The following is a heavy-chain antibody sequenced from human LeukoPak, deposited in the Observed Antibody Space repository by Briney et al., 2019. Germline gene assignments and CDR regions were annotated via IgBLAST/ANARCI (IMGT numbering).Heavy chain of an antibody. J-gene: IGHJ4*02. V-gene: IGHV1-69*13. D-gene: IGHD3-22*01. CDR2: IIPIFGTA. Sequence: SVKVSCKASGGTFSSYAISWVRQAPGQGLEWMGGIIPIFGTANYAQKFQGRVTITADESTSTAYMELSSLRSEDTAVYYCARGGSSYNDEHEEFDYWGQGTVVTVSS. CDR1: GGTFSSYA. CDR3: ARGGSSYNDEHEEFDY.